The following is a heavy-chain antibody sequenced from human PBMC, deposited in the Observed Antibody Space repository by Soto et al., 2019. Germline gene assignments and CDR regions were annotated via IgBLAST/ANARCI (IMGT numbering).Heavy chain of an antibody. J-gene: IGHJ4*02. CDR3: ARDGYGIAAAGAFGY. CDR1: GGTFSSYA. V-gene: IGHV1-69*01. D-gene: IGHD6-13*01. Sequence: QVQLVQSGAEVKKPGSSVKVSCKASGGTFSSYAISWVRQAPGQGLEWMGGIIPIFGTANYAQKFQGRVTITRDESTSTGYMELSSLRSEDTAVYYLARDGYGIAAAGAFGYWGQGTLVTVSS. CDR2: IIPIFGTA.